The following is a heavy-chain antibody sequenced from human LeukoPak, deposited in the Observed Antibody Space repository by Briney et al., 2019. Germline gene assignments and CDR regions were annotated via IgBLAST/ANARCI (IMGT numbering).Heavy chain of an antibody. CDR1: GGSISSSSYY. V-gene: IGHV4-39*07. CDR2: IYYSGST. D-gene: IGHD6-13*01. J-gene: IGHJ6*03. CDR3: AGVGGSSWYAYYYYYMDV. Sequence: SETLSLTCTVSGGSISSSSYYWGWIRQPPGKGLEWIGSIYYSGSTYYNPSLKSRVTISVDTSKNQFSLKLSSVTAADTAVYYCAGVGGSSWYAYYYYYMDVWGKGTTVTVSS.